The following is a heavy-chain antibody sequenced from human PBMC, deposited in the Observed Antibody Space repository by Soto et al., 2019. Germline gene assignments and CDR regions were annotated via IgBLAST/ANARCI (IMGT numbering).Heavy chain of an antibody. D-gene: IGHD1-7*01. Sequence: ASVKVSCKASGYTFTSYGISWVRQAPGKGLEWMGGFDPEDGETIYAQKFQGRVTMTEDTSTDTAYMELSSLRSEDTAVYYCATGGTTSWFDPWGQGTLVTVSS. CDR3: ATGGTTSWFDP. CDR2: FDPEDGET. J-gene: IGHJ5*02. CDR1: GYTFTSYG. V-gene: IGHV1-24*01.